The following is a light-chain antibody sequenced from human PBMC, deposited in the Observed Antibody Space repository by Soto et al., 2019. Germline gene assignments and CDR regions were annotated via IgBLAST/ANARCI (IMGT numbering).Light chain of an antibody. CDR2: EVS. CDR3: SSYTSSSTHVV. J-gene: IGLJ2*01. Sequence: QSALTQPASVSGSPGQSITISCTGTTNDVGGYNYVSWYQQHPGKAPKLMIYEVSNRPSGVSNRFSGSKSGNTASLTISGLQAEDEADYYCSSYTSSSTHVVFGGGTQLTVL. CDR1: TNDVGGYNY. V-gene: IGLV2-14*01.